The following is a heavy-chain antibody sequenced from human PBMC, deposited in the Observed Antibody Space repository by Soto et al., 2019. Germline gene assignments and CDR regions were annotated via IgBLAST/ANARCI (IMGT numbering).Heavy chain of an antibody. J-gene: IGHJ4*02. V-gene: IGHV5-51*01. Sequence: GESLKISCEGSAYSFTDYWIAWVRQMPGKGLEWMGIIYPADSDTRYSPSFQGHVTISADKSISTAYLQWSSLKASDTAMYYCARRRYGTTGTPALFDYWGKGTLVAVSS. CDR1: AYSFTDYW. CDR2: IYPADSDT. CDR3: ARRRYGTTGTPALFDY. D-gene: IGHD1-1*01.